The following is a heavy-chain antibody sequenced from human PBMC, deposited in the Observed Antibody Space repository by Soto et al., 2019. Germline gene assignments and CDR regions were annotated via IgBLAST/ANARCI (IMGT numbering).Heavy chain of an antibody. J-gene: IGHJ4*02. CDR3: AGAPTRLYTPTHRTF. CDR2: ISAYSGDT. V-gene: IGHV1-18*01. Sequence: QVQLVPSGGEVKKPGASVKVSCKASGDTFTNFDFSWVRQAPGQGLEWMGWISAYSGDTNYAQKLQGRVTMPTDTSTSTAYMDLKTLTSDDTAVYYCAGAPTRLYTPTHRTFWGQGTLVTVSS. D-gene: IGHD5-18*01. CDR1: GDTFTNFD.